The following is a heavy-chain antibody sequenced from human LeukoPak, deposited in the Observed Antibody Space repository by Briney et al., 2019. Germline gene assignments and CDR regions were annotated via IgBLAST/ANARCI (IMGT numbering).Heavy chain of an antibody. J-gene: IGHJ4*02. Sequence: SETLSLTCTVSGGSISSSYYYWGWIRQPPGKGLEWIGSIYYSGSTYYNPSLKSRVTISVDTSKNQFSLKLSSVTAADTAVYYCARRARIVVVPAASSHYFDYWGQGTLVTVSS. CDR3: ARRARIVVVPAASSHYFDY. D-gene: IGHD2-2*01. CDR2: IYYSGST. CDR1: GGSISSSYYY. V-gene: IGHV4-39*01.